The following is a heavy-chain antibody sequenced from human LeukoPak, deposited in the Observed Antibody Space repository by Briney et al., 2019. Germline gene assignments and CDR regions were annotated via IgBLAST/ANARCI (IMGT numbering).Heavy chain of an antibody. CDR2: ISGGGGTI. J-gene: IGHJ4*02. V-gene: IGHV3-23*01. Sequence: GGSLRLSCAASGFTFSSFGMSWVRQAPGEGLEWISTISGGGGTIYYADSVRGRFAISRDNSMDTLSLQMNSLGAEDTALYYCAKGRYSSSSAYFDYWGQGALVTVSS. CDR1: GFTFSSFG. CDR3: AKGRYSSSSAYFDY. D-gene: IGHD6-6*01.